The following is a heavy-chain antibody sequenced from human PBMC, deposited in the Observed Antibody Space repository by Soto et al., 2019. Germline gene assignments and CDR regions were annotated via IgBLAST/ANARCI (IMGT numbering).Heavy chain of an antibody. Sequence: PSETLSLTCGVSGGSIPSYYWSWIRQSPGKGLEWIGYIYYSGNTNYNPSLKSRATISVATSENQFSLKLNSVTAADTAVYYCARPHIVGATIWWFDPWGQGTMVSVS. V-gene: IGHV4-59*08. CDR2: IYYSGNT. D-gene: IGHD1-26*01. CDR1: GGSIPSYY. J-gene: IGHJ5*02. CDR3: ARPHIVGATIWWFDP.